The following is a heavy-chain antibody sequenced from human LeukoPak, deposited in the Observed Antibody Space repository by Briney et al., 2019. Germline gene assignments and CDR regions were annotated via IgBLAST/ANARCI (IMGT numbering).Heavy chain of an antibody. V-gene: IGHV4-59*08. CDR3: ARQGGYIAPLAL. Sequence: SETLSLTSTVSGGSISSYYWSWIRQPPGKGLEWIGYISYSGNTNYNPSLKSRVTISVDTSKNQFSLKLTSVTAADTAVYYCARQGGYIAPLALWGQGTLVTVSS. D-gene: IGHD6-13*01. CDR2: ISYSGNT. J-gene: IGHJ4*02. CDR1: GGSISSYY.